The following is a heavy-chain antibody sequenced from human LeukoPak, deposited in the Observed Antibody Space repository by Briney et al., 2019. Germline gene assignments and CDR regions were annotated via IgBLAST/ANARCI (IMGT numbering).Heavy chain of an antibody. CDR1: GFTFSAYY. D-gene: IGHD1-26*01. CDR2: ISSRSSNK. J-gene: IGHJ3*02. Sequence: GGSLRLSCTGSGFTFSAYYMSWIRQAPGKGLMWVSYISSRSSNKYYADSVKGRFTISRDNAKNSLYLQMNSLRAEDTALYYCARVVGAIVAFDIWGQGTMVTVSS. V-gene: IGHV3-11*01. CDR3: ARVVGAIVAFDI.